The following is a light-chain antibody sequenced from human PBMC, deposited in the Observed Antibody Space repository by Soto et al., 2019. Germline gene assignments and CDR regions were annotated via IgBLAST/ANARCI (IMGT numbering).Light chain of an antibody. J-gene: IGKJ1*01. CDR3: QQYNGYSRT. V-gene: IGKV1-5*03. CDR2: KAS. Sequence: DIQMTQSPSTLSASLGDRVTITCRASPIISRWLSLYQQKSGTAPKLPIYKASTLQSGVPPRFSGSGSGTEFTLTISSLQPDDFATYYCQQYNGYSRTFGQGTKVDIK. CDR1: PIISRW.